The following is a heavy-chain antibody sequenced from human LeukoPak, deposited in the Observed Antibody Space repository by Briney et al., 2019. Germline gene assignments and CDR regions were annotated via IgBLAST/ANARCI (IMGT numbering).Heavy chain of an antibody. Sequence: PGGSLRLSCAASGFTVSSDHMSWVRQAPGKGLEWVSVIYSGGSTYYADSVKGRFTISRDNSKNTLFLQMNSLRAEDTAVYYCARNIYYGSEKNYFDYWGQGTLVTVSS. D-gene: IGHD3-10*01. V-gene: IGHV3-53*01. CDR3: ARNIYYGSEKNYFDY. J-gene: IGHJ4*02. CDR2: IYSGGST. CDR1: GFTVSSDH.